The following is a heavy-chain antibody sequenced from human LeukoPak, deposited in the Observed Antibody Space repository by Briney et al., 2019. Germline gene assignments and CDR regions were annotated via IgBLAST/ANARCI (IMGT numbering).Heavy chain of an antibody. D-gene: IGHD3-10*01. CDR3: ARAIVTMVRGGGNVFGY. CDR1: GYTCTGYY. V-gene: IGHV1-2*02. CDR2: INPNSGGT. Sequence: ASVKDSCKASGYTCTGYYMHWVRQAPGQGLEWMGWINPNSGGTNYAQKFQGRVTMTRDTSISTAYMELSRLRSEDTAVYYCARAIVTMVRGGGNVFGYWGQGTLVTVSS. J-gene: IGHJ4*02.